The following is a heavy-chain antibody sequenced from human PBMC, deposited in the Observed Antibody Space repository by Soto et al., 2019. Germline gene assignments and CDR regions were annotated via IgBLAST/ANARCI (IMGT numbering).Heavy chain of an antibody. CDR3: AKIPHSSSWNFDAFDI. D-gene: IGHD6-13*01. Sequence: EVQLLESGGGLVQPGGSLRLSCAASGFTFSSYAMSWVRQAPGKGLEWVSAISGSGGSTYYADSVKGRFTISRNNSKNTLYLQMNSLRAEYTDVYYCAKIPHSSSWNFDAFDIWGQGTMVTLSS. CDR1: GFTFSSYA. J-gene: IGHJ3*02. V-gene: IGHV3-23*01. CDR2: ISGSGGST.